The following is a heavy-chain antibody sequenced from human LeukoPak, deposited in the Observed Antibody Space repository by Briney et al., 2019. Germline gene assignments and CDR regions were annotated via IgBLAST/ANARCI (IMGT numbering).Heavy chain of an antibody. J-gene: IGHJ3*02. D-gene: IGHD5-18*01. CDR1: GFTFSSYA. CDR2: ISYDGSNK. CDR3: ARVTHYSHGYADDAFDI. V-gene: IGHV3-30-3*01. Sequence: GRSLRLSCAASGFTFSSYAMHWVRQAPGKGLEWVAVISYDGSNKYYADSVKGRFTISRDNSKNTLYLQMNSLRAEDTAVYYCARVTHYSHGYADDAFDIWGQGTMVTVSS.